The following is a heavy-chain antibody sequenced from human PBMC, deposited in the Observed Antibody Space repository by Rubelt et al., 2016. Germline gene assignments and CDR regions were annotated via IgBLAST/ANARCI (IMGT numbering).Heavy chain of an antibody. CDR3: ARESGSRIFDY. Sequence: QVQLQESGLGLVKPSQTLSLTCTVSGGSISSGGSYWGWIRQPPGKGLEWIGSIYYRGSPYYNPSLKSRATISVDTSKNQFSLKLGSVTAADTAVYYCARESGSRIFDYWGQGTRVTVSS. J-gene: IGHJ4*02. CDR2: IYYRGSP. V-gene: IGHV4-39*02. D-gene: IGHD2/OR15-2a*01. CDR1: GGSISSGGSY.